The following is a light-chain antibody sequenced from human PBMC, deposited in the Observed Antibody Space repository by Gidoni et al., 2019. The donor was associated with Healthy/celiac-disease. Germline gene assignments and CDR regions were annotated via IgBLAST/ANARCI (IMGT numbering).Light chain of an antibody. CDR3: SSYTSLVV. Sequence: QSALTQPASVSGSPGQSITISCTGTSSYVGGYNYVSWYQQHPGKAPKLMFYDVSNRPSGVSNRFSGSKSGNTAALTISGLQAEDEADYYCSSYTSLVVFGGGTKLTVL. CDR1: SSYVGGYNY. V-gene: IGLV2-14*01. J-gene: IGLJ2*01. CDR2: DVS.